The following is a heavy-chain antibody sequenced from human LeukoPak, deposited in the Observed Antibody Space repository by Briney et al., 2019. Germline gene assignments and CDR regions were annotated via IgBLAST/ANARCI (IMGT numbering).Heavy chain of an antibody. J-gene: IGHJ4*02. CDR2: INPNSGGT. V-gene: IGHV1-2*02. Sequence: ASVKVSCKASGYTFTGYYMHWVRQAPGQGLEWMGWINPNSGGTNYAQKFQGRVTMTRDTSISTAYMELSRLRSDDTAVYYCARAATSYDSSGYYNYFDYWGQGTLVTVSS. CDR1: GYTFTGYY. D-gene: IGHD3-22*01. CDR3: ARAATSYDSSGYYNYFDY.